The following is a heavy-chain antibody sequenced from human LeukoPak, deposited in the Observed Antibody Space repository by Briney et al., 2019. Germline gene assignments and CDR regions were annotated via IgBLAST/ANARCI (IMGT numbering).Heavy chain of an antibody. Sequence: ASVKVSCKASGYTFTGYYMHWVRQAPGQGLEWMGWMNPNSGNTGYAQKFQGRVTITRNTSISTAYMELSSLRSEDTAVYYCARGGLLWFGDTSLDYWGQGTLVTVSS. D-gene: IGHD3-10*01. CDR3: ARGGLLWFGDTSLDY. CDR2: MNPNSGNT. V-gene: IGHV1-8*03. J-gene: IGHJ4*02. CDR1: GYTFTGYY.